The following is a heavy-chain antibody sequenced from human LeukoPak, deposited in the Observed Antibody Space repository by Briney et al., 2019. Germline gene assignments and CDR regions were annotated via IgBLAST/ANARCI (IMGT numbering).Heavy chain of an antibody. CDR3: AKGMHGHCYSSLDY. J-gene: IGHJ4*02. Sequence: GGSLRLSCAASGFTFSSYVMSWVRQSPGKGLEWVSTISGSGAGTYYADSVKGRFTISRDNSKNTLYLQMNSLRAEDTAVYYCAKGMHGHCYSSLDYWGQGTLVTVSS. D-gene: IGHD2-21*02. CDR1: GFTFSSYV. V-gene: IGHV3-23*01. CDR2: ISGSGAGT.